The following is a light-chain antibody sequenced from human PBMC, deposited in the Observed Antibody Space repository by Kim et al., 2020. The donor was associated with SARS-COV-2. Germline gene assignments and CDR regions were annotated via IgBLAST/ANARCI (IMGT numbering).Light chain of an antibody. CDR2: AVS. J-gene: IGKJ2*04. V-gene: IGKV1-8*01. Sequence: SASTGDRVNITCRASQDVSPHLAWYQHIPGKAPNLLMYAVSTLHSGVPSRFRGGGSGTDFTLTISCLQSEDFATYYCQQYYSYPRSFGQGTKLEI. CDR1: QDVSPH. CDR3: QQYYSYPRS.